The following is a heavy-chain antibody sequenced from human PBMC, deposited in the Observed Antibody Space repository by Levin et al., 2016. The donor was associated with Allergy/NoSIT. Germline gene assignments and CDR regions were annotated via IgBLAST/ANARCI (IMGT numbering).Heavy chain of an antibody. CDR2: IYYSGST. V-gene: IGHV4-59*08. D-gene: IGHD4-11*01. J-gene: IGHJ3*02. CDR1: GGSISSYY. CDR3: AGARGTGEGDYSEGAFDI. Sequence: SETLSLTCTVSGGSISSYYWSWIRQPPGKGLEWIGYIYYSGSTNYNPSLKSRVTISVDTSKNQFSLKLSSVTAADTAVYYCAGARGTGEGDYSEGAFDIWGQGTMVTVSS.